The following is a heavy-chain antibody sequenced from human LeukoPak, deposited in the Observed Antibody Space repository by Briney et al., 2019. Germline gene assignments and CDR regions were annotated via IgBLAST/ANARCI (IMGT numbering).Heavy chain of an antibody. D-gene: IGHD2-15*01. J-gene: IGHJ5*01. V-gene: IGHV3-23*01. CDR1: GFTFSSYA. CDR2: ISGSGGST. Sequence: GGSLRLSCAASGFTFSSYAMSWVRQAPGKGLEWVSAISGSGGSTYYADSVKGRFTISRDNAENSLYLHMSSLRADDTAVYYCVGDSIISVGGFDFWGQGTQVTVSS. CDR3: VGDSIISVGGFDF.